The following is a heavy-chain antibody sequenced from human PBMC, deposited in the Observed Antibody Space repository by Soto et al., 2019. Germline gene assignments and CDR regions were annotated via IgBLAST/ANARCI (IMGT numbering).Heavy chain of an antibody. CDR2: ISGSGFKK. Sequence: GGSLRLSCAASGFIFENFGMRWVLQAPGKGLECISSISGSGFKKYYADSVKGRFTISRDNSKSTVYLELNNLSAEDTAVYHCAKNQGVELVPLATVDWFDPWGQGSVVTVSS. V-gene: IGHV3-23*01. D-gene: IGHD1-26*01. J-gene: IGHJ5*02. CDR1: GFIFENFG. CDR3: AKNQGVELVPLATVDWFDP.